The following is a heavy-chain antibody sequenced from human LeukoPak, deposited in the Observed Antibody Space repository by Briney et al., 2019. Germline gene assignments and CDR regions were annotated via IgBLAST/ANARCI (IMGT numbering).Heavy chain of an antibody. J-gene: IGHJ4*02. CDR2: IIPIFGTA. CDR1: GGTFSSYA. D-gene: IGHD6-19*01. V-gene: IGHV1-69*05. CDR3: ARESTGYSSGWLY. Sequence: ASVKVSCKASGGTFSSYAISWLRQAPGQGLEWMGRIIPIFGTANYAQKFQGRVTITTDESTSTAYMELSSLRSEDTAVYYCARESTGYSSGWLYWGQGTLVTVSS.